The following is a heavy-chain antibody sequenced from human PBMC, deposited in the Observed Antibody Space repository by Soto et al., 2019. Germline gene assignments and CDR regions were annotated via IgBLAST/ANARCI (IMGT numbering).Heavy chain of an antibody. CDR2: IYYSGST. D-gene: IGHD4-4*01. CDR3: ARSGGYSNYVDYFDY. Sequence: SETLSLTCTVSGGSISSGGYYRSWIRQHPGKGLEWIGYIYYSGSTYYNPSLKSRVTISVDTSKNQFSLKLSSVTAADTAVYYCARSGGYSNYVDYFDYWGQGTLVTVSS. V-gene: IGHV4-31*03. J-gene: IGHJ4*02. CDR1: GGSISSGGYY.